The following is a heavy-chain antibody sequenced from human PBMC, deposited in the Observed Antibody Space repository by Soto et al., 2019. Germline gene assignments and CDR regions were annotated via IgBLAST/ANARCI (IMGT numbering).Heavy chain of an antibody. CDR1: GGSISSYY. Sequence: SETLSLTCTVSGGSISSYYWSWIRQPPGKGLEWIGYIYYSGSTNYNPSLKSRVTISVDTSKNQFSLKLSSVTAADTAVYYCARSYTDMVTGHYYCYCGKDVWGEGTTVTDSS. D-gene: IGHD5-18*01. CDR3: ARSYTDMVTGHYYCYCGKDV. J-gene: IGHJ6*04. CDR2: IYYSGST. V-gene: IGHV4-59*01.